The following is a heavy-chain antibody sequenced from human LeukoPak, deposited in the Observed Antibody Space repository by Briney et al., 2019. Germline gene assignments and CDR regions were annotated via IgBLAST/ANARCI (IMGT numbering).Heavy chain of an antibody. CDR1: GYTFTSYG. V-gene: IGHV1-18*01. Sequence: ASVKVSCKASGYTFTSYGISWVRQAPGQGLEWMGWISAYNGNTNYAQKLQGRVTMTTDTSTSTAYMELRSLRSDDTAVYYCARDYYDFWSGYYTGGLGYWGQGTLVTDSS. D-gene: IGHD3-3*01. CDR2: ISAYNGNT. CDR3: ARDYYDFWSGYYTGGLGY. J-gene: IGHJ4*02.